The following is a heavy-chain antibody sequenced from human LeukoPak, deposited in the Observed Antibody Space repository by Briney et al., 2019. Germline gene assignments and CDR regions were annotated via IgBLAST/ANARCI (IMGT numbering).Heavy chain of an antibody. CDR1: GYTFTSYG. CDR2: ISAYNGNT. V-gene: IGHV1-18*01. Sequence: WASVKVSCKASGYTFTSYGISWVRQAPGQGLEWMGWISAYNGNTNYAQKLQGRVTMTTDTSTSTAYMELRSLRSDDTAVYYCATAYCSGGSCPFDYWGQGTLVTVSS. CDR3: ATAYCSGGSCPFDY. D-gene: IGHD2-15*01. J-gene: IGHJ4*02.